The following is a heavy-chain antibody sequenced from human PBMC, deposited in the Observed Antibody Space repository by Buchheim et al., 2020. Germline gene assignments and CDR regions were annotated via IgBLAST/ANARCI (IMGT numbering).Heavy chain of an antibody. CDR2: IKQDGSEK. V-gene: IGHV3-7*04. D-gene: IGHD3-10*01. CDR1: GFTFSSYW. CDR3: ARGWITMVRGVNNWFDP. Sequence: VQLVESGGGVVQPGGSLRLSCAASGFTFSSYWMSWVRQAPGKGLEWVANIKQDGSEKYYVDSVKGRFTISRDNAKNSLYLQMNSLRAEDTAVYYCARGWITMVRGVNNWFDPWGQGTL. J-gene: IGHJ5*02.